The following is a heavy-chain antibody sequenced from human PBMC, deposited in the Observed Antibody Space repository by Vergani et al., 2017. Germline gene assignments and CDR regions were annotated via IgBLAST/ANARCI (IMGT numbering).Heavy chain of an antibody. D-gene: IGHD5-18*01. J-gene: IGHJ4*02. CDR2: IYYSGST. V-gene: IGHV4-59*01. CDR1: GGSISSYY. CDR3: ARVGGGGYSYGLKNPNGRYFDY. Sequence: QVQLQESGPGLVKPSETLSLTCTVSGGSISSYYWSWIRQPPGKGLEWIGYIYYSGSTNYNPSLKSRVTISVDTSKNQFSLKLSSVTAADTAVYYCARVGGGGYSYGLKNPNGRYFDYWGQGTLVTVSS.